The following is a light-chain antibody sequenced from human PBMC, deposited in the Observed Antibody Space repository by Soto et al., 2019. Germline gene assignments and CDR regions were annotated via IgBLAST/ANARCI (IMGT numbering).Light chain of an antibody. CDR2: KAS. J-gene: IGKJ1*01. CDR3: QYWDDYSWT. CDR1: PSITDW. Sequence: DIQMTQSPSTLSASVGDRVTITCRASPSITDWLAWYQQKPGKAPKFLIYKASNLEGGVPSRFSGSGSGTEFTLTISSVQPDDFATYYCQYWDDYSWTFGQGTKVKIK. V-gene: IGKV1-5*03.